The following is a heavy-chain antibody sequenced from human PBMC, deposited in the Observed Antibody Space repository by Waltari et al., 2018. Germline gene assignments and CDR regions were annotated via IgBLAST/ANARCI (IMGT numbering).Heavy chain of an antibody. Sequence: QVQLVQSGAEVKKPGSSVKVSCKASGGTFSSYAISWVRQAPGQGLEWMGGIIPIFGTANYAQKFQGRVTMTRDTSTSTVYMELSSLRSEDTAVYYCARGGTGRNWFDPWGQGTLVTVSS. V-gene: IGHV1-69*05. D-gene: IGHD1-1*01. CDR3: ARGGTGRNWFDP. J-gene: IGHJ5*02. CDR2: IIPIFGTA. CDR1: GGTFSSYA.